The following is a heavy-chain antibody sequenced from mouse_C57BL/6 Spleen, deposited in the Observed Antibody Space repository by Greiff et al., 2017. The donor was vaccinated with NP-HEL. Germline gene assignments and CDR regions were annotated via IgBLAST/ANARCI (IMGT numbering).Heavy chain of an antibody. CDR3: ARSIYYYGSSYVPPHFDY. CDR2: IYPGDGDT. V-gene: IGHV1-80*01. J-gene: IGHJ2*01. D-gene: IGHD1-1*01. Sequence: QVQLKQSGAELVKPGASVKISCKASGYAFSSYWMNWVKQRPGKGLEWIGQIYPGDGDTNYNGKFKGKATLTADKSSSTAYMQLSSLTSEDSAVYFCARSIYYYGSSYVPPHFDYWGQGTTLTVSS. CDR1: GYAFSSYW.